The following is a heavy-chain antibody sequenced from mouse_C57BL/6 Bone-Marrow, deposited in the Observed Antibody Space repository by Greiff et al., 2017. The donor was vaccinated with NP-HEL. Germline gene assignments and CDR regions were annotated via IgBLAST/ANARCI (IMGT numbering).Heavy chain of an antibody. J-gene: IGHJ3*01. CDR3: ARHDYYGRVYGGFAY. D-gene: IGHD1-1*01. CDR2: ISNGGGST. V-gene: IGHV5-12*01. CDR1: GFTFSDYY. Sequence: EVQGVESGGGLVQPGGSLKLSCAASGFTFSDYYMYWVRQTPEKRLEWVAYISNGGGSTYYPDTVKGRFTISRDNAKNTLYLQMSRLKSEDTAMYYCARHDYYGRVYGGFAYWGQGTLVTVSA.